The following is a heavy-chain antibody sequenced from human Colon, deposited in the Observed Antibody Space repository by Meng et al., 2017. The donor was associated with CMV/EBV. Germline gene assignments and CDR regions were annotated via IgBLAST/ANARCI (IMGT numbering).Heavy chain of an antibody. V-gene: IGHV1-2*02. CDR3: VRESWYFDF. D-gene: IGHD6-13*01. CDR2: IYPQGGGT. CDR1: RFTCTANR. Sequence: QPPLVRPGPEGNTPGPSLQGTCTAARFTCTANRLDWVRQAPGQGLEWMGWIYPQGGGTYFAQKFQDRVTLTRDTSIPTAYMELSGLTSDDTAIYYCVRESWYFDFWGEGTLVTVSS. J-gene: IGHJ4*02.